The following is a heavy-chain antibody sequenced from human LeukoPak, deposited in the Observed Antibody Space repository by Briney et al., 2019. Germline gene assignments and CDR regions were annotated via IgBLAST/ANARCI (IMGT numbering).Heavy chain of an antibody. J-gene: IGHJ4*02. CDR3: AKDRWGAVASFDN. Sequence: GGSLRLSCAASGFTFSNYDMHWVRQAPGKGLEWVAFIRYDGNNKYHADSVKGRFTISRDNSKNTLNLQMNSLRAEDTAVYYCAKDRWGAVASFDNWGQGTLVTVSS. CDR2: IRYDGNNK. V-gene: IGHV3-30*02. D-gene: IGHD6-19*01. CDR1: GFTFSNYD.